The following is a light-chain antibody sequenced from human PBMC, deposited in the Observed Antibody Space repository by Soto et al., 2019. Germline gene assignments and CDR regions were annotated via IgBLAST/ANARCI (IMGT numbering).Light chain of an antibody. CDR3: SSYTSSTGVV. V-gene: IGLV2-14*03. CDR1: TSDVGGYNY. J-gene: IGLJ2*01. CDR2: DVN. Sequence: QSALTQPASVSGSPGQSITISCTGSTSDVGGYNYVSWYQHHPGKAPKLMIYDVNNRPSGVSNRFSGSKSGNTASLTISGLQAEDDADYYCSSYTSSTGVVFGGGTKLTVL.